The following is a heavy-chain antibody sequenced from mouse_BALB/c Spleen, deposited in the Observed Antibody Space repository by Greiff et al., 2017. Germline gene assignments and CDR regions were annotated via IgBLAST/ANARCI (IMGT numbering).Heavy chain of an antibody. CDR3: AKVHGNYFYAMDY. D-gene: IGHD2-1*01. Sequence: QVQLQQSGPSLVQPSQSLSITCTVSGFSLTSYGVHWVRQSPGKGLEWLGVIWRGGSTDYNAAFMSRLSITKDNSKSQVFFKMNSLQADDTAIYYCAKVHGNYFYAMDYWGQGTSVTVSS. V-gene: IGHV2-5-1*01. J-gene: IGHJ4*01. CDR2: IWRGGST. CDR1: GFSLTSYG.